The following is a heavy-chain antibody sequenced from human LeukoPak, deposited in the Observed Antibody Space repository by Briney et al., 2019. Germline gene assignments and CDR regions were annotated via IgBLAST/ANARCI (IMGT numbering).Heavy chain of an antibody. Sequence: SQTLSLTCTVSGGSISSGGYYWSWIRQHPGKGLEWIGYIYYSGSTYYNPSLKSRVTISVDTSKNQFSLKLSSVTAADTAVYYCAREERRRKAIYYYYGMDVWGQGTTVTVSS. D-gene: IGHD1-14*01. J-gene: IGHJ6*02. CDR3: AREERRRKAIYYYYGMDV. CDR1: GGSISSGGYY. V-gene: IGHV4-31*03. CDR2: IYYSGST.